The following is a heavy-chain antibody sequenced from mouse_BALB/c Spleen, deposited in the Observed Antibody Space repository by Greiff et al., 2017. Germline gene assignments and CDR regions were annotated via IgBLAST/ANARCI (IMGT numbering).Heavy chain of an antibody. CDR1: GFTFSSYA. J-gene: IGHJ1*01. CDR3: ARGGLDGYWYFDV. CDR2: ISSGGST. D-gene: IGHD2-3*01. V-gene: IGHV5-6-5*01. Sequence: EVKLMESGGDLVKPGGSLKLSCAASGFTFSSYAMSWVRQTPEKRLEWVASISSGGSTYYPDSVKGRFTISRDNARNILYLQMSSLRSEDTAMYYCARGGLDGYWYFDVWGAGTTVTVSS.